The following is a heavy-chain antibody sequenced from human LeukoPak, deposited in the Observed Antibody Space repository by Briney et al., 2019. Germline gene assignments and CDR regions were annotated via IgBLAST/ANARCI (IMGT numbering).Heavy chain of an antibody. D-gene: IGHD3-22*01. Sequence: GGSLRLSCAASGFTFSSYSMNWVRQAPGKGLEWVSYISDISSSSTYYADSVKGRFTISRDNAKNSLYLQMNSLRAEDTAVYYCARDFHRRYYDSSGYNAFDIWGQGTMVTVSS. J-gene: IGHJ3*02. V-gene: IGHV3-48*04. CDR2: ISDISSSST. CDR1: GFTFSSYS. CDR3: ARDFHRRYYDSSGYNAFDI.